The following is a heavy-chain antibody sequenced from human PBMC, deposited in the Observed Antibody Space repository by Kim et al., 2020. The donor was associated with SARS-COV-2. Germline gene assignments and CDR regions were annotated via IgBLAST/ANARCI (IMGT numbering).Heavy chain of an antibody. CDR2: IAYTGTT. CDR1: GDSITNGY. V-gene: IGHV4-59*08. CDR3: ARHIYGKGLDY. D-gene: IGHD3-10*01. J-gene: IGHJ4*02. Sequence: SETLSLTCNVSGDSITNGYWSWIRQPPGKGLDWIANIAYTGTTKCSPSLQSRVTISIDTSKKQFSLKLTSVTAADTAVYYCARHIYGKGLDYWGQGTLGT.